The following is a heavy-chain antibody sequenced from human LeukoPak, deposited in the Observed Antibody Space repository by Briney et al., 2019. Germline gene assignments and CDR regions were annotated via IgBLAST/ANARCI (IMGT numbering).Heavy chain of an antibody. D-gene: IGHD3-10*01. CDR3: ARVFPGRAHIGWYFDL. Sequence: ASVKVSCKASGYTFTSYAMNWVRQAPGQGLEWMGWINTNTGNPTYAQGFTGRFVFSLDTSVSTAYLQISSLKAEDTAVYYCARVFPGRAHIGWYFDLWGRGTLVTVS. CDR1: GYTFTSYA. J-gene: IGHJ2*01. V-gene: IGHV7-4-1*02. CDR2: INTNTGNP.